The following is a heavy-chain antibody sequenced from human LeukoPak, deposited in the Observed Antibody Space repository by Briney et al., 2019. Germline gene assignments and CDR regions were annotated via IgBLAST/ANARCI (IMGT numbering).Heavy chain of an antibody. CDR3: ARAGRSRSWATATTNHAFDI. Sequence: GASVKVSCKASGYTFTSYYMHWVRQAPGQGLEWMGIINPSGGSTSYAQKFQGRVTMTRDMSTSTVYMELSSLRSEDTAVYYCARAGRSRSWATATTNHAFDIWGQGTMVTVSS. CDR2: INPSGGST. D-gene: IGHD4-17*01. CDR1: GYTFTSYY. V-gene: IGHV1-46*01. J-gene: IGHJ3*02.